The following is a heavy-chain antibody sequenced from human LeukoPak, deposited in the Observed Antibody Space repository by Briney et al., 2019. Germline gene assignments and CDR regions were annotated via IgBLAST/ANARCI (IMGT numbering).Heavy chain of an antibody. V-gene: IGHV1-46*01. CDR3: ARSPRDGYNLPYYFDY. CDR2: INPSGGST. CDR1: GYTFTSYY. Sequence: ASVKVSCKASGYTFTSYYMHWVRQAPGQGLEWMGIINPSGGSTSYAQKFQGRVTMTRDTSTSTVYMELSSLRSEDTAVYYCARSPRDGYNLPYYFDYWGQGTLVTVSS. J-gene: IGHJ4*02. D-gene: IGHD5-24*01.